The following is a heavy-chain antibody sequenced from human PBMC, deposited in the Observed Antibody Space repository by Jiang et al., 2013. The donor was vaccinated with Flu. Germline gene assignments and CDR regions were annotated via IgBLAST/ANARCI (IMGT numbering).Heavy chain of an antibody. D-gene: IGHD6-13*01. CDR3: ARDWLGTAGISGSDP. V-gene: IGHV4-38-2*02. CDR1: GYSITSGYY. Sequence: PGLVKPSETLSLTCAVSGYSITSGYYWGWIRQPPGKGLEWIASIYHSGTTYYNPSLKSRVTISVDTSKNQISPKVNSVTAADTAVYYCARDWLGTAGISGSDPWGQGTLVTVSS. CDR2: IYHSGTT. J-gene: IGHJ5*02.